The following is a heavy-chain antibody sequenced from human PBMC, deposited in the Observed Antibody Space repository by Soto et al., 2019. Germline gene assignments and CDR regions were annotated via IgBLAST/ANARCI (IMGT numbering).Heavy chain of an antibody. V-gene: IGHV4-4*02. CDR3: ARLVYDTRLNYMYFDF. D-gene: IGHD3-10*01. J-gene: IGHJ4*02. CDR2: IFHDGTA. Sequence: SETLSLTCAVSGVSLTSGNWWTWVRQSPQRGLEYIGEIFHDGTANYYPSFERRVAISVDTSKNQFSLKLTSVTAADTAIYFCARLVYDTRLNYMYFDFWGQGTLVTVSS. CDR1: GVSLTSGNW.